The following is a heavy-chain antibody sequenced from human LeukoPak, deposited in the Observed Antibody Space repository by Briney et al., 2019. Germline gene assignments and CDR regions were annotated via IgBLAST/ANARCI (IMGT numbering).Heavy chain of an antibody. J-gene: IGHJ3*02. Sequence: SETLSLTCTVSGGSISSGGYYWSWIRQHPGKGLEWIGHIYYSGSTYYNPSLKSRVTISVDTSKNQFSLKLSSVTAADTAVYYCARERDDDAFDIWGQGTMVTVSS. CDR1: GGSISSGGYY. D-gene: IGHD5-24*01. V-gene: IGHV4-31*03. CDR2: IYYSGST. CDR3: ARERDDDAFDI.